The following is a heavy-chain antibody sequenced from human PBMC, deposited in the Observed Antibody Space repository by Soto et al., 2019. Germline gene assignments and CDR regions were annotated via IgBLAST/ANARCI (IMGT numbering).Heavy chain of an antibody. Sequence: ASVKVSCKASGYSFTNYAMHWVRQAPGQRLEWMGWINAGNGNTKYSQKFQGRVTITRDTSASTAYMELSSLRSEDTAVYYCARGGSLYWYFDLWGRDTLVTVSS. CDR2: INAGNGNT. CDR3: ARGGSLYWYFDL. CDR1: GYSFTNYA. V-gene: IGHV1-3*01. J-gene: IGHJ2*01. D-gene: IGHD1-26*01.